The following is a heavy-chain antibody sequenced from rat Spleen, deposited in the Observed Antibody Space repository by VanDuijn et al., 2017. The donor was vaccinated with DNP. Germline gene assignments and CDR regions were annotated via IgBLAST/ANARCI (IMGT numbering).Heavy chain of an antibody. V-gene: IGHV5-19*01. CDR2: ISPSGGST. D-gene: IGHD1-1*01. Sequence: EVQLVEPGGGLVQPGRSLKLSCAASGFTSSNYGMHWIRQAPTKGLEWVASISPSGGSTYYRDSVKGRFTISRDNAKSTLYLQMNSLRSEDTATYYCTRRSYYSPLNFDYWGQGTLVTVSS. CDR3: TRRSYYSPLNFDY. CDR1: GFTSSNYG. J-gene: IGHJ3*01.